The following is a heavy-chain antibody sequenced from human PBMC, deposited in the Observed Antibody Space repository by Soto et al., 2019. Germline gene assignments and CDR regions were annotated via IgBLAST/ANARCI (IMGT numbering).Heavy chain of an antibody. Sequence: SETLSLTCTVSSVTISCGGYSWGWIRQSPGKGLEWLGYISHHETTYYNQSFKSRVSLSIDRTRNQFSLSLSSMTAADTAVYYCARGGSYVSSDFWGQASLVTVSS. CDR3: ARGGSYVSSDF. CDR2: ISHHETT. J-gene: IGHJ4*02. CDR1: SVTISCGGYS. D-gene: IGHD1-26*01. V-gene: IGHV4-30-2*06.